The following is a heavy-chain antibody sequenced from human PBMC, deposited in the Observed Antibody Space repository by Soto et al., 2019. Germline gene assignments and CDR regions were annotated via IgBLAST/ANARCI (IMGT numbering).Heavy chain of an antibody. CDR2: ISGSGGST. CDR1: GFSFSDYY. CDR3: AKGSGSSWYSS. D-gene: IGHD6-13*01. Sequence: PGGSLRLSCAASGFSFSDYYMSWIRQAPGKGLEWVSAISGSGGSTYYADSVKGRFTFSGDNSKNTLYLQMNSLRAEDTAVYYCAKGSGSSWYSSWGQGTLVTVSS. V-gene: IGHV3-23*01. J-gene: IGHJ4*02.